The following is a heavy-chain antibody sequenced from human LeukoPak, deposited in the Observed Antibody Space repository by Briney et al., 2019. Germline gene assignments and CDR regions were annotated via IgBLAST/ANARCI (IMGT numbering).Heavy chain of an antibody. D-gene: IGHD6-6*01. CDR2: ITSGTTYI. J-gene: IGHJ4*02. Sequence: PGGSLRLSCAAPGFTFSDYNMNWVRQSPEKGLEWVSSITSGTTYIYYADSVRGRFTLSRDNAKNSLYLQMNSLRAEDTAVYYCARWPYSSSYYFDYWGQGTLVTVSS. CDR1: GFTFSDYN. V-gene: IGHV3-21*01. CDR3: ARWPYSSSYYFDY.